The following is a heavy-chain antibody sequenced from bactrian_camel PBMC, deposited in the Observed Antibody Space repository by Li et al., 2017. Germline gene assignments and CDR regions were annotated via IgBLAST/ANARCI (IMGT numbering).Heavy chain of an antibody. CDR3: AKDPKMYGGSWLSPDIDH. Sequence: VQLVESGGGSVQAGGSLRLSCTGSGFTFDDSDMSWVRQGPGKGLEWVAGINSGGGATLYSPSVEGRFTISRDNVKNTLYLQLDSLNTEDTAMYYCAKDPKMYGGSWLSPDIDHWGQGTQVTVS. V-gene: IGHV3-1*01. CDR1: GFTFDDSD. D-gene: IGHD6*01. CDR2: INSGGGAT. J-gene: IGHJ4*01.